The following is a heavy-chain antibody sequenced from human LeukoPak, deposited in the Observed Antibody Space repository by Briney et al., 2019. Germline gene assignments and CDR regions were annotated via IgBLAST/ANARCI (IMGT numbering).Heavy chain of an antibody. CDR3: ARGGYGSGNYPPAY. CDR2: ISSSGNTM. D-gene: IGHD3-10*01. V-gene: IGHV3-48*01. J-gene: IGHJ4*02. CDR1: GFTFNTYS. Sequence: PGGSLRLSCAASGFTFNTYSVNWVRQAPGKGLQCISYISSSGNTMYYTDSVQGRFIISRDNAKNSLYLQMSNLRAEDTAVYYCARGGYGSGNYPPAYWGQGTLVTVSS.